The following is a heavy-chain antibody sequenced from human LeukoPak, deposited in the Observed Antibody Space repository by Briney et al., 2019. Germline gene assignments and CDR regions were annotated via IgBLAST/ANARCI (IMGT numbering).Heavy chain of an antibody. D-gene: IGHD6-19*01. CDR3: ARGLRPVAGTPKLGY. Sequence: SETLSLTCAVYGGSFSGYYWSWIRQPPGKGLEWIGEINHSGSTNYNPSLKSRVTISVDTSKNQFSPKLSSVTAADTAVYYCARGLRPVAGTPKLGYWGQGTLVTVSS. CDR1: GGSFSGYY. V-gene: IGHV4-34*01. CDR2: INHSGST. J-gene: IGHJ4*02.